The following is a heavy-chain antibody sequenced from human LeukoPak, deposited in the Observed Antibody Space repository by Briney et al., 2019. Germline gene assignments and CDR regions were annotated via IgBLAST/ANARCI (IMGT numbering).Heavy chain of an antibody. J-gene: IGHJ4*02. CDR3: ASLTYYYDSSGYYFDY. CDR2: IYPGDSDT. Sequence: GESLKISCKGSGYSFTSYWIGWVRQMPGKGLEWMGIIYPGDSDTRYSPSFQGRVTISADKSISTAYLQWSSLKASDTAMYYCASLTYYYDSSGYYFDYWGQGTLVTVSS. V-gene: IGHV5-51*01. CDR1: GYSFTSYW. D-gene: IGHD3-22*01.